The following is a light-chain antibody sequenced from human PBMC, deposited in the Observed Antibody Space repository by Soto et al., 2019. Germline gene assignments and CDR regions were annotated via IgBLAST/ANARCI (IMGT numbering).Light chain of an antibody. J-gene: IGLJ3*02. Sequence: QAVVTQPPSVSGAPGQRVTISCTGNSSNIGAGYDVHWYQQLPGTAPKLLIYDNSNRPSGVPDRFSGSRSGTSVSLAITGXXXXXXXYYYCQSYDSSLSVVFGGGTKLTVL. CDR2: DNS. V-gene: IGLV1-40*01. CDR1: SSNIGAGYD. CDR3: QSYDSSLSVV.